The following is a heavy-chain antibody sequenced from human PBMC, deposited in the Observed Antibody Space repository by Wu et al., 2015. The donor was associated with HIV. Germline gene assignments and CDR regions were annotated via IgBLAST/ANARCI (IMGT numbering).Heavy chain of an antibody. J-gene: IGHJ3*02. D-gene: IGHD6-25*01. Sequence: QVQLVQSGAEVKKPGSSVKVSCKASGGTFSSYAISWVRQAPGQGLEWMGIINPSNGDTSNAQKFQGTVNMTRDTSTNTVYMEVSSLRSEGTAVYYCVRGQRLLRGAFDIWGQGTMVTVSS. CDR2: INPSNGDT. CDR1: GGTFSSYA. CDR3: VRGQRLLRGAFDI. V-gene: IGHV1-46*03.